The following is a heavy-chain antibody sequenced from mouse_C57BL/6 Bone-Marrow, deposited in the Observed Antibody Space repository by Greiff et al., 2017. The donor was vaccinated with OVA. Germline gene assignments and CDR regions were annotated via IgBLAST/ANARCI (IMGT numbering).Heavy chain of an antibody. CDR3: TRLLDAMDY. J-gene: IGHJ4*01. CDR1: GFTFSSYA. Sequence: EVNLVESGAGLVKPGGSLKLSCAASGFTFSSYAMSWVRQTPEKRLEWVAYISSGGDYIYYADTVKGRFTISRDNARNILYLQMSSLKSEDTAMYYCTRLLDAMDYWGQGTSVTVSS. CDR2: ISSGGDYI. V-gene: IGHV5-9-1*02. D-gene: IGHD2-1*01.